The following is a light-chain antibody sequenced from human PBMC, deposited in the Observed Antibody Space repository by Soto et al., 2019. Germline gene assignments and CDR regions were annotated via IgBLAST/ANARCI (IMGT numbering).Light chain of an antibody. Sequence: QSVLTQPASVSGSPGQSITLSCTGTNNDIGSYDYVSWFQQYPGEAPTLIIYEVSHRPSGISPRFSGSKSGNTASLTISGLQAEDEANYYCCAYADTFYVFGTGTKVTVL. J-gene: IGLJ1*01. V-gene: IGLV2-14*01. CDR1: NNDIGSYDY. CDR2: EVS. CDR3: CAYADTFYV.